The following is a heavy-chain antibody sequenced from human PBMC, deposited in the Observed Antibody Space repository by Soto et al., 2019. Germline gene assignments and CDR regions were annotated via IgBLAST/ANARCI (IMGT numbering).Heavy chain of an antibody. CDR3: ATQTISYTWGV. CDR2: LSRGDER. D-gene: IGHD3-16*01. Sequence: QVQLQESGPGLVKPSETLSLTCTVSGAPITTTKWWAWVRLPPGKGLEWIGELSRGDERSSNPSLEGRFTMSLDKSNNHFSLKLTSVTAAVTAIYYCATQTISYTWGVWGRGTSVTVSS. V-gene: IGHV4-4*02. J-gene: IGHJ6*02. CDR1: GAPITTTKW.